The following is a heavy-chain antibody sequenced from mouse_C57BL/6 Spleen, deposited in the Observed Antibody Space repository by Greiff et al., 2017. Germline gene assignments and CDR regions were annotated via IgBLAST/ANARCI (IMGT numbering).Heavy chain of an antibody. CDR2: IYPGSGST. V-gene: IGHV1-55*01. Sequence: QVQLQQPGAELVKPGASVTMSCKASGYTFTSYWITWVKQRPGQGLEWIGDIYPGSGSTNYNEKFKSKATLTVDTSSSTAYMQLSSLTSKDAAIYYCARPSLYYDYGGFDYWGQGTTLTVSS. CDR1: GYTFTSYW. D-gene: IGHD2-4*01. CDR3: ARPSLYYDYGGFDY. J-gene: IGHJ2*01.